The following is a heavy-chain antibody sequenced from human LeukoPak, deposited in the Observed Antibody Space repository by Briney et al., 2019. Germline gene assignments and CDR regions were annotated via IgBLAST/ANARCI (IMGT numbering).Heavy chain of an antibody. CDR3: ARDRAWNYFDY. CDR2: INHSGST. D-gene: IGHD3-3*01. J-gene: IGHJ4*02. Sequence: PSETLSLTCAVYGGSFSGYYWSWIRQPPGKGLEWIGEINHSGSTNYNPSLKSRVTISVDTSKNQFSLKLRSVTAADTAVYYCARDRAWNYFDYWGQGTLVTVSS. CDR1: GGSFSGYY. V-gene: IGHV4-34*01.